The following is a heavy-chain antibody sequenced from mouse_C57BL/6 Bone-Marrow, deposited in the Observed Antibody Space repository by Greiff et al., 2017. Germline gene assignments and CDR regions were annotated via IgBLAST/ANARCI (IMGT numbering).Heavy chain of an antibody. CDR1: GYTFTNYW. J-gene: IGHJ3*01. CDR3: ARYDYDWFAY. V-gene: IGHV1-63*01. D-gene: IGHD2-4*01. Sequence: QVQLQQSGAELVRPGTSVKMSCKASGYTFTNYWIGWAKQRPGHGLEWIGDIYPGGGYTNYNEKFKGKATLTADKSSSTAYMQFSSLTAEDSSIYYCARYDYDWFAYWGQGTLVTVSA. CDR2: IYPGGGYT.